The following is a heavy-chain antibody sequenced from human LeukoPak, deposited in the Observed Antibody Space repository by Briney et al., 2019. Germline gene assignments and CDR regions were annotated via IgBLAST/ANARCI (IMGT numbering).Heavy chain of an antibody. CDR3: AGVYYYDSSGPFDY. Sequence: GSSLRLSCAATGFTFSSFSMHWVRQAPGKGLEWVAVISYDESNKYYADSVKGRFTISRDNSKNTLYLQMNSLRAEDTAVYYCAGVYYYDSSGPFDYWGQGTLVTVSS. CDR1: GFTFSSFS. D-gene: IGHD3-22*01. CDR2: ISYDESNK. V-gene: IGHV3-30*03. J-gene: IGHJ4*02.